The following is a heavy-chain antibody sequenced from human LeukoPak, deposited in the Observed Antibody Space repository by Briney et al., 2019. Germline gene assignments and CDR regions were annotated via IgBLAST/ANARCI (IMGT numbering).Heavy chain of an antibody. Sequence: SQTLSLTCTVSGGSISSGDYYWSWIRQPPGKGLEWIGYIYYSGSTYYNPSLKSRVTISVDTSKNQFSLKLSSVTAADTAVCYCATSIAAAGTHWFDPWGQGTLVTVSS. D-gene: IGHD6-13*01. V-gene: IGHV4-30-4*08. CDR1: GGSISSGDYY. CDR2: IYYSGST. J-gene: IGHJ5*02. CDR3: ATSIAAAGTHWFDP.